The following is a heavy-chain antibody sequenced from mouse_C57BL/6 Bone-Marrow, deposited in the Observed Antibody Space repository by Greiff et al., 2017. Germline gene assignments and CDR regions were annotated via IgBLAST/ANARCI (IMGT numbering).Heavy chain of an antibody. Sequence: QVQLQQSGAELVKPGASVKISCKASGYAFSSYWMNWVKQRPGKGLEWIGLIYPGDGDTNYNGKFKGKATLTADKSSSTAYMQLSSLTSDDSAVYCCSRESAVSLYCDYWGRGTTRTVSS. CDR2: IYPGDGDT. CDR3: SRESAVSLYCDY. J-gene: IGHJ2*01. V-gene: IGHV1-80*01. CDR1: GYAFSSYW. D-gene: IGHD1-1*01.